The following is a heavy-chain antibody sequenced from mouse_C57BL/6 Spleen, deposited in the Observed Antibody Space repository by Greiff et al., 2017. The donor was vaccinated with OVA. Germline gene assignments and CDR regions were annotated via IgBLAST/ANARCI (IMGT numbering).Heavy chain of an antibody. V-gene: IGHV1-69*01. J-gene: IGHJ1*03. Sequence: QVQLQQPGAELVMPGASVKLSCKASGYTFTSYWMHWVKQRPGQGLEWIGEIDPSDSYTNYNQKFKGKSTLTVDKSSSPAYMQLSSLTSEDSAVYYCARTGYYGSSSWYFDVWGTGTTVTVSS. CDR1: GYTFTSYW. CDR2: IDPSDSYT. D-gene: IGHD1-1*01. CDR3: ARTGYYGSSSWYFDV.